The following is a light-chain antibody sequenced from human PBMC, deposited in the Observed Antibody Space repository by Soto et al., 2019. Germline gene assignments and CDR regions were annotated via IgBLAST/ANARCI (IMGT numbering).Light chain of an antibody. V-gene: IGKV1-6*01. Sequence: AIQMTQSPSSLSASVGDRVTITCRASQAIRNDLGWFQQKPGKAPKLLIYGASRLQSGVPSRFSGSGSGTEFILTITSLQPEDFATYYCLQDFIFPLTFGQGTKVEIK. CDR2: GAS. CDR3: LQDFIFPLT. J-gene: IGKJ1*01. CDR1: QAIRND.